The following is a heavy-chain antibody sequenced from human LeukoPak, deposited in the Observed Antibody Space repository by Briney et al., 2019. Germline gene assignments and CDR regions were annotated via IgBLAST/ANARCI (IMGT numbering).Heavy chain of an antibody. CDR3: AKNPYEYYFDY. Sequence: ASVKVSCKASGYTFTGYYMHWVRQAPGQGLKWMGWINPNSGDTNYAQKFQGRVTMTRDTSINTAYMELSRLRTDDTAVYYCAKNPYEYYFDYWGQGTLVTVSS. CDR2: INPNSGDT. J-gene: IGHJ4*02. CDR1: GYTFTGYY. V-gene: IGHV1-2*02. D-gene: IGHD5-12*01.